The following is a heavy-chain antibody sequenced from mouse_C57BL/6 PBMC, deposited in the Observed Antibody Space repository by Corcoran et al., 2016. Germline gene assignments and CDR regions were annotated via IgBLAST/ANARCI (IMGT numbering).Heavy chain of an antibody. V-gene: IGHV9-1*01. D-gene: IGHD1-1*01. Sequence: QIQLVQAGPELKKPGATVQFSCKASGYTFTEYPMHCVKQAPGKGLKGMGMIYTDTGEPTYAEEFKGRFAFSLENSASTAYVHINNLNKEDTATYFCVVYGSSYDYLDYVGQGTTLTV. J-gene: IGHJ2*01. CDR1: GYTFTEYP. CDR2: IYTDTGEP. CDR3: VVYGSSYDYLDY.